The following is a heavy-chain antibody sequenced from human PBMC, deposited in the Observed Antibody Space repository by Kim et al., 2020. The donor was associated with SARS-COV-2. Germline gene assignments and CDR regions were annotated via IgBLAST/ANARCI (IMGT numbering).Heavy chain of an antibody. V-gene: IGHV4-39*01. Sequence: SETLSLTCTVSGGSISSSSYYWGWIRQPPGKGLEWIGSIYYSGSTYYNPSLKSRVTISVDTSKNQFSLKLSSVTAADTAVYYCARHRQLGHSRGYDFWSGYPLGYFDYWGQGTLVTVSS. CDR3: ARHRQLGHSRGYDFWSGYPLGYFDY. J-gene: IGHJ4*02. CDR2: IYYSGST. CDR1: GGSISSSSYY. D-gene: IGHD3-3*01.